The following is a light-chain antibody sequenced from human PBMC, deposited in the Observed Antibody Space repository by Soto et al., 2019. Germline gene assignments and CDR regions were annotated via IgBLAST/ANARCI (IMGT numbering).Light chain of an antibody. CDR3: CSYAGSSTWV. V-gene: IGLV2-23*02. CDR2: EVS. Sequence: QSALTQPVSVSGSPGQSITISCTGTSSDVGSYNLVSWYQQHPDKAPKLIIYEVSKWPSGVSSRFSASKSGNTASLTISGLQSEDEADYYCCSYAGSSTWVFGGGTKLTVL. J-gene: IGLJ3*02. CDR1: SSDVGSYNL.